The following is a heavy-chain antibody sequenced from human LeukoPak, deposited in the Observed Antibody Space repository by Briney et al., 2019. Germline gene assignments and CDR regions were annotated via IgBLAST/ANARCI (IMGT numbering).Heavy chain of an antibody. V-gene: IGHV4-34*01. CDR1: GGSFSGYY. D-gene: IGHD3-3*01. CDR2: INHSGSP. Sequence: PSATLSLTCAVYGGSFSGYYWSWIRQPLGKGLEWLGEINHSGSPNYNPSFKSRVTISVDTSKHQFSLKLSSVTAADTAVYYCARGGYDFWSGYYPCYYYYMDVWGKGTTVTVSS. CDR3: ARGGYDFWSGYYPCYYYYMDV. J-gene: IGHJ6*03.